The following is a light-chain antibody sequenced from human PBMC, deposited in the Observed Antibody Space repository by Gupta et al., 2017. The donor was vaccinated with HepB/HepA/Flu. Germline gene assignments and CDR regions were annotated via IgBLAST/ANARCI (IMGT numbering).Light chain of an antibody. CDR1: QSVSSY. V-gene: IGKV3-11*01. Sequence: EIVLTQSPATLSLSPGERATLSCRASQSVSSYLDWYQQKPGQAPRLLIYDAANRDTGIKARFCGSGVGKDFTLTSSSREQEEFAGYYFQQHGYWAPRSFGQGTKVEIK. CDR3: QQHGYWAPRS. J-gene: IGKJ2*01. CDR2: DAA.